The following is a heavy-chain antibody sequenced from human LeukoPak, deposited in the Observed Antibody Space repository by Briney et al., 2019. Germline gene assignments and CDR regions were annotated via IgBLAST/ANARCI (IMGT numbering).Heavy chain of an antibody. CDR3: ARTAFYWGDGVAQGAFDI. V-gene: IGHV1-2*02. Sequence: SVKVSCKASGYTFTGYYMHWVRQAPGQGLEWMGWTNPNSGGTNYAQKFQGRVTMTRDTSISTAYMELSRLRSDDTAVYYCARTAFYWGDGVAQGAFDIWGQGTMVTVSS. D-gene: IGHD3-3*01. CDR1: GYTFTGYY. CDR2: TNPNSGGT. J-gene: IGHJ3*02.